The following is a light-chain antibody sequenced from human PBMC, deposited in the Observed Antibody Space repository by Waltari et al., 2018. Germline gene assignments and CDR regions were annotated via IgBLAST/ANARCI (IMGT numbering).Light chain of an antibody. Sequence: EIQMTQSPSSVSASVGDTVTISCRASQDISTWVAWSQQRPGRAPKLLIYHASSLQSGVPSRFSGSGSGTDFTLTISGLQPEDFGIYYCQQGDSFPPTFGLGTKVEV. V-gene: IGKV1-12*01. CDR2: HAS. CDR1: QDISTW. J-gene: IGKJ1*01. CDR3: QQGDSFPPT.